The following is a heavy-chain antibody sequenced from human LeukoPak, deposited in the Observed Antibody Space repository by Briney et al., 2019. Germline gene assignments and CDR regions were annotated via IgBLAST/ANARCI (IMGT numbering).Heavy chain of an antibody. CDR2: IWYDGSNK. D-gene: IGHD3-22*01. CDR1: GFTFSSYG. V-gene: IGHV3-33*01. CDR3: ARDLRDYYYDSSGYPDY. Sequence: GRSLRLSCAASGFTFSSYGMHWVRQAPGKGLEWVAVIWYDGSNKYYADSVKGRFTISRDNSKNTLYLQMNSLRAEDTAVYYCARDLRDYYYDSSGYPDYWGQGTLVTVSS. J-gene: IGHJ4*02.